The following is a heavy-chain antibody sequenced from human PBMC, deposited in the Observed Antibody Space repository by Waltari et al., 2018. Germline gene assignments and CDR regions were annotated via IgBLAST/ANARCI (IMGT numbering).Heavy chain of an antibody. CDR3: ARSRIAVADYYYYYGMDV. D-gene: IGHD6-19*01. V-gene: IGHV1-69*05. J-gene: IGHJ6*02. CDR1: GGTFSSYA. CDR2: SIPILGTA. Sequence: QVQLVQSGAEVKKPGSSVKVSCKASGGTFSSYAISWVRQAPGQGLEWMGGSIPILGTANYAQKFQGRVTITTDESTSTAYMELSSLRSEDTAVYYCARSRIAVADYYYYYGMDVWGQGTTVTVSS.